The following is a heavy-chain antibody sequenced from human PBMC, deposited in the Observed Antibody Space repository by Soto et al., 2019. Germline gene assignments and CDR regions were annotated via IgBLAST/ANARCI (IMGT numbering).Heavy chain of an antibody. CDR3: ARGGRGNTYGRDASDI. J-gene: IGHJ3*02. CDR2: INHRGST. CDR1: GGSFSGYY. D-gene: IGHD5-18*01. V-gene: IGHV4-34*01. Sequence: SETLSLSCAVYGGSFSGYYWSWIRQPPGKGLEWIGEINHRGSTNYNPSLKSRVTISVDTSKNQFSLKLSSVTAADTAVYYCARGGRGNTYGRDASDIWGRGKMVTVSS.